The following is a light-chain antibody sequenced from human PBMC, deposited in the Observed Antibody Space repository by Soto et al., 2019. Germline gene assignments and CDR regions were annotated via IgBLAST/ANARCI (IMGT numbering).Light chain of an antibody. CDR2: WAS. Sequence: DIVMTQSPDSLAVSLGERATINCKSSQSVLSSSNNKHFLAWYQQKLGQPPKLLIYWASTRESGVPDRFSGSGSGTDFTLTISSLQAEDVAVYYCQQYYSALYTFGQGTKLEIK. V-gene: IGKV4-1*01. J-gene: IGKJ2*01. CDR1: QSVLSSSNNKHF. CDR3: QQYYSALYT.